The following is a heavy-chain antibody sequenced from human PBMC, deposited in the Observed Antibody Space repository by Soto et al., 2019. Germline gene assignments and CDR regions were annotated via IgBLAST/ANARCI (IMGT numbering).Heavy chain of an antibody. CDR3: ARVHCSGGSCYSTQHPNYYGMDV. V-gene: IGHV1-2*04. D-gene: IGHD2-15*01. J-gene: IGHJ6*02. CDR1: GYTFTGYY. Sequence: QVQLVQSGAEVKKPGASVKVSCKASGYTFTGYYMHWVRQAPGQGLEWMGWINPNSGGTNYAQKFQGWVTITRDTSISTAYMELSRLRSDDTAVYYCARVHCSGGSCYSTQHPNYYGMDVWGQGTTVTVSS. CDR2: INPNSGGT.